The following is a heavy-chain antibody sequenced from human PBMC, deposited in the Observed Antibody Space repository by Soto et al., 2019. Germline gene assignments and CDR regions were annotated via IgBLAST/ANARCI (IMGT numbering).Heavy chain of an antibody. CDR3: ANRITMVRGVIVDY. J-gene: IGHJ4*02. CDR2: ISYDGSNK. CDR1: GFTFSSYG. D-gene: IGHD3-10*01. V-gene: IGHV3-30*18. Sequence: HPVGSLRLSCAASGFTFSSYGMHWVRQAPGKGLEWVAVISYDGSNKYYADSVKGRFTISRDNSKNTLYLQMNSLRAEDTAVYYCANRITMVRGVIVDYWGQGTLVTVSS.